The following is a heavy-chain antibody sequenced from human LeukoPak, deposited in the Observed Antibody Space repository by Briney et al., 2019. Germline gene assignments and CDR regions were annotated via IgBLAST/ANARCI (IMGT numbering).Heavy chain of an antibody. D-gene: IGHD3-22*01. J-gene: IGHJ4*02. V-gene: IGHV4-31*03. CDR2: IYYSGST. CDR3: ARALGRLEYYFDY. Sequence: SETLSLTCTVSGGSISSGGYYWSWIRQHPGKGLEWIGYIYYSGSTYYNPSLKNRVTISVDTSKNQFSLKLSSVTAADTAVYYCARALGRLEYYFDYWGQGTLVTVSS. CDR1: GGSISSGGYY.